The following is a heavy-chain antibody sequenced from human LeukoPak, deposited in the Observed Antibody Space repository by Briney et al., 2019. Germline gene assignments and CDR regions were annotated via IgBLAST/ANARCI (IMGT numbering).Heavy chain of an antibody. CDR3: ARDIVVVVAATGVDY. CDR1: GFTFSNFA. D-gene: IGHD2-15*01. CDR2: ISYDGSNK. V-gene: IGHV3-30-3*01. Sequence: PGGSLRLFCAASGFTFSNFAMHWVRQAPGKGLEWVAVISYDGSNKYYADSVKGRFTISRDNSKNTLYLQMNSLRTEDTAVYYCARDIVVVVAATGVDYWGQGTLVTVSS. J-gene: IGHJ4*02.